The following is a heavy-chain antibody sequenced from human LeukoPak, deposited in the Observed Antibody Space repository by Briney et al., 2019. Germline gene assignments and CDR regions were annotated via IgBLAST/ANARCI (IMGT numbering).Heavy chain of an antibody. CDR1: GFTFKNYV. CDR2: ISYDGSNK. CDR3: ARGFPSRGVGAQPPFDY. D-gene: IGHD1-26*01. V-gene: IGHV3-30-3*01. J-gene: IGHJ4*02. Sequence: PGRSLRLSCAASGFTFKNYVMFWVRQAPGQGLEWVAVISYDGSNKYYADSVKGRFTISRDNSKNTLYLQMNSLRAEDTAVYYCARGFPSRGVGAQPPFDYWGQGTLVTVSS.